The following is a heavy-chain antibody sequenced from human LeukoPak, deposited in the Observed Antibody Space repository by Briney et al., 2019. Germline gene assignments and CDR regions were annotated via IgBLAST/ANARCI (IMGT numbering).Heavy chain of an antibody. D-gene: IGHD3-3*01. J-gene: IGHJ4*02. CDR1: GYTFTSYD. V-gene: IGHV1-18*01. CDR3: ARDLGFGVVIMLDY. CDR2: ISAYNGNT. Sequence: ASVKVSCKASGYTFTSYDISWVRQAPGQGLEWMGWISAYNGNTNYAQKLQGRVTMTTDTSTSTAYMELRSLRSDDTAVYYCARDLGFGVVIMLDYWGQGTLATVSS.